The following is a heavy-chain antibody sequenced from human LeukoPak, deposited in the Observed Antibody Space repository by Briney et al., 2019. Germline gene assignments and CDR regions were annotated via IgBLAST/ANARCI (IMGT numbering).Heavy chain of an antibody. Sequence: PGGSLRLSYAASGFTVSSNYMSWVRQAPGKGLEWVSVIYSGGSTYYAGSVKGRFTISRDNSKNTLYLQMNSLRAEDTAVYYCARESSRIVGYRYLYWYFDLWGRGTLVTVSS. CDR1: GFTVSSNY. CDR2: IYSGGST. D-gene: IGHD5-18*01. J-gene: IGHJ2*01. V-gene: IGHV3-53*01. CDR3: ARESSRIVGYRYLYWYFDL.